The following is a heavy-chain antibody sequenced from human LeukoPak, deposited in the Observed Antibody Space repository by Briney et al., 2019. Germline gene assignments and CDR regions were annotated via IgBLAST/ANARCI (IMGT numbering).Heavy chain of an antibody. V-gene: IGHV3-48*04. CDR3: ARGGGYCSSTSCYHNWFDP. CDR1: GFTFSSYS. Sequence: PGGSLRLSCAASGFTFSSYSMNWVRQAPGKGLEWVSYISSSSTIYYADSVKGRFTISRDNAKNSLYLQMNSLRAEDTAVYYCARGGGYCSSTSCYHNWFDPWGQGTLVTVSS. J-gene: IGHJ5*02. CDR2: ISSSSTI. D-gene: IGHD2-2*01.